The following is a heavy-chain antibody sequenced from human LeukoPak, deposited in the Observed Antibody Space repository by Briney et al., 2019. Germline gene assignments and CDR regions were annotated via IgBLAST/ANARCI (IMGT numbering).Heavy chain of an antibody. CDR1: GDTFSSYA. CDR3: ARDRVTIFGVDREDV. V-gene: IGHV1-69*04. CDR2: IIPILAIT. Sequence: ASVKVSCKASGDTFSSYAISWVRQAPGQGLEWMGRIIPILAITNYAQKFQGRVTITADKLTSTVYMELSSLRSEDTAMYYCARDRVTIFGVDREDVWGKGTTVTVSS. J-gene: IGHJ6*04. D-gene: IGHD3-3*01.